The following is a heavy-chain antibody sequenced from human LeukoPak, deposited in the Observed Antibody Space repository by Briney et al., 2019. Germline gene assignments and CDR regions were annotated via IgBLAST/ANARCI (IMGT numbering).Heavy chain of an antibody. J-gene: IGHJ5*02. Sequence: SETLSLTCSVAGGSISSYYWSWIRQSPGKGLEWIGYIYYSGSTYYNPSLKSRVTISVDTSKNQFSLKLSSVTAADTAVYYCAREGVAVYNWFDPWGQGTLVTASS. D-gene: IGHD3-3*01. CDR2: IYYSGST. V-gene: IGHV4-59*06. CDR1: GGSISSYY. CDR3: AREGVAVYNWFDP.